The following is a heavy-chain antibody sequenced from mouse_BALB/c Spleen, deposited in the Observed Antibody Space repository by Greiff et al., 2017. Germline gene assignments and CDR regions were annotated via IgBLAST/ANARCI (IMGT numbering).Heavy chain of an antibody. V-gene: IGHV14-3*02. CDR2: IDPANGNT. J-gene: IGHJ2*01. CDR1: GFNIKDTY. D-gene: IGHD4-1*01. CDR3: ARGGVSGTPLLDY. Sequence: EVQGVESGAELVKPGASVKLSCTASGFNIKDTYMHWVKQRPEQGLEWIGRIDPANGNTKYDPKFQGKATITADTSSNTAYLQLSSLTSEDTAVYYCARGGVSGTPLLDYWGQGTTLTVSS.